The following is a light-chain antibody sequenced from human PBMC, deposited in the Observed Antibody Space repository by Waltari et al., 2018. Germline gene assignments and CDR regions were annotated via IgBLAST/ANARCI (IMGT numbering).Light chain of an antibody. CDR3: QSFDIILTGWV. CDR1: SSNIGSDYH. Sequence: SVLTQPPSVTGAPGQRVTISCTGSSSNIGSDYHVHWYQQVPGMAPKLLLYGNNKLPSGVPDRFSGSKAGTSASLAIAGLQPEDEADYYCQSFDIILTGWVFGGGTRLTVL. V-gene: IGLV1-40*01. J-gene: IGLJ3*02. CDR2: GNN.